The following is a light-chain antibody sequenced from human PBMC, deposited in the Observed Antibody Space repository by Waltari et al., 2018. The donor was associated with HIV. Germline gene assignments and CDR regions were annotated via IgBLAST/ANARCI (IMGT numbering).Light chain of an antibody. CDR3: QEFYSNHLS. CDR2: WAS. Sequence: DIVMTQSPDSLAVSLGGRATLNCNSGQSVLYSFKNKNYLAWYQQKPGQPPKLLIYWASTRESGVPDRFSGSGSGTDCALTISSLQAEDVAVYYCQEFYSNHLSFGPGTKVEIK. V-gene: IGKV4-1*01. J-gene: IGKJ3*01. CDR1: QSVLYSFKNKNY.